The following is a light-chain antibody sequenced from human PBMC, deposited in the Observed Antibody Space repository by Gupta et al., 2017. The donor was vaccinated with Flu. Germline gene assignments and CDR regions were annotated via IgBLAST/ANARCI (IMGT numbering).Light chain of an antibody. V-gene: IGKV3-15*01. CDR2: GAS. CDR1: QSVSSN. J-gene: IGKJ1*01. CDR3: QQYNNWPQT. Sequence: EILRTQSPATLPVSPGERATLSCRASQSVSSNLAWYQQKPGQAPRLLIYGASTRATGIPARFSGSGSGTEFTLTISSLQSEDFAVYYCQQYNNWPQTFGQGTKVEIK.